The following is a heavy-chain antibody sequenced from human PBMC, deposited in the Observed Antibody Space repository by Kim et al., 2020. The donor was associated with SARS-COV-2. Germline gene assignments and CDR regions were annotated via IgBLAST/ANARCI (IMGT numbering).Heavy chain of an antibody. Sequence: GGSLRLSCAASGFTLSSFGMNWVRQAPGKGLEWVSYISSSSSHIYYANSVRGRFTISRDNGKNSVYLQMNSLRDEDTAVYYCARDDGEYARYSGMDVWG. CDR2: ISSSSSHI. V-gene: IGHV3-48*02. D-gene: IGHD4-17*01. CDR3: ARDDGEYARYSGMDV. J-gene: IGHJ6*02. CDR1: GFTLSSFG.